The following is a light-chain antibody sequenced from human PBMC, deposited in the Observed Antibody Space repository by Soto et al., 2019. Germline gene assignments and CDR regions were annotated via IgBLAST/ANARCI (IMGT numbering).Light chain of an antibody. CDR3: QKYNSAPWT. CDR1: QGISTY. J-gene: IGKJ1*01. V-gene: IGKV1-27*01. Sequence: DIQMTQSPSSLSASVGDRVTITCRASQGISTYLAWYQQKRGKVPTLLIYDASNLQSEVPSRFSGSGSETDFTLTISSLQPEEVATYYCQKYNSAPWTVGEGTKVEIK. CDR2: DAS.